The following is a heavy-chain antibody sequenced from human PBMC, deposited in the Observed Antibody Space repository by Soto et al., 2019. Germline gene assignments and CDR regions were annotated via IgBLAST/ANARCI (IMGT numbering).Heavy chain of an antibody. Sequence: SETLSHTCAVSGVSLHSGTWWTWVRQSPQRGLEYIGEIFHDGTANYYPSFERRVAMSVDTSRNQFSLKLTSVTAADPAVYFCARRVYDTRLNYMYFDFWGPGTLVTVA. V-gene: IGHV4-4*02. CDR3: ARRVYDTRLNYMYFDF. D-gene: IGHD3-10*01. CDR2: IFHDGTA. CDR1: GVSLHSGTW. J-gene: IGHJ4*02.